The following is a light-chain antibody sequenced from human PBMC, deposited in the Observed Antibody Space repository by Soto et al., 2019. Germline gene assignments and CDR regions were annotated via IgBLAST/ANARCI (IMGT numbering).Light chain of an antibody. CDR2: GAS. J-gene: IGKJ3*01. CDR3: QQYGSSPLT. CDR1: QSVSSSY. V-gene: IGKV3-20*01. Sequence: EIVLPQSPVTLSLSPGERATLSCRASQSVSSSYLAWYQQKPGQAPRLLIYGASSRATGIPDRFSRSGSGTDFTLTISRXEPEDFAVYYCQQYGSSPLTVGPGTKVDTK.